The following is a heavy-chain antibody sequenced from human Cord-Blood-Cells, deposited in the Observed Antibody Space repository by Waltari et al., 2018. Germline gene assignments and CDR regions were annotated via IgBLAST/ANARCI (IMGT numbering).Heavy chain of an antibody. J-gene: IGHJ4*02. CDR3: ARHEGSYDFWSGYDY. CDR2: IYYSGST. CDR1: GGSISSYY. Sequence: QVQLQESGPGLVKPSETLSLTCTVSGGSISSYYWSWIRQPPGKGLEWIGYIYYSGSTTYTPPLKSRVTISVDTSKNQFSLKLSSVTAADTAVYYCARHEGSYDFWSGYDYWGQGTLVTVSS. D-gene: IGHD3-3*01. V-gene: IGHV4-59*08.